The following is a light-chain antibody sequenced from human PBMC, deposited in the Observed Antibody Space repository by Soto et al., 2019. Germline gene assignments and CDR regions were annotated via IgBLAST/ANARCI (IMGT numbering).Light chain of an antibody. CDR1: SSDVGSYNL. V-gene: IGLV2-23*02. CDR3: CSYAGSSTFLYV. J-gene: IGLJ1*01. CDR2: EVS. Sequence: ALTQPASVSGSPGQSITISCTGTSSDVGSYNLVSWCQQHPGKAPKLMIYEVSKRPSGVSNRFSGSKSGNTASLTISGLQAEDEADYYCCSYAGSSTFLYVFGTGTKVPVL.